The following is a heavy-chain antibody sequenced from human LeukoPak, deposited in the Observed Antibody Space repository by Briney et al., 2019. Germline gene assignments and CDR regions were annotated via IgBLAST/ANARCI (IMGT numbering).Heavy chain of an antibody. CDR2: ISSSSSYI. CDR3: ARDSSGVDHDFDY. J-gene: IGHJ4*02. V-gene: IGHV3-21*01. CDR1: GFMFSSYG. D-gene: IGHD1-26*01. Sequence: GGSLRLSCGASGFMFSSYGMHWVRQAPGKGLEWVSSISSSSSYIYYADSVKGRFTISRDNAKNSLYLQMNSLRAEDTAVYYCARDSSGVDHDFDYWGQGTLVTVSS.